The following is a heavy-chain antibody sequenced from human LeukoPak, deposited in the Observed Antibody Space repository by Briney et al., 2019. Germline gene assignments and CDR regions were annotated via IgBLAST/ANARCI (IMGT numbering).Heavy chain of an antibody. Sequence: GASVKVSCKVSGYTLTELSMHWVRQAPGKGLEWMGGFDPEDGETIYAQKFQGRVTMTEDTSTDTAYMELSSLRSEDTAVYYCATDQDSSGHYPIFDYWGQGTLVTVSS. CDR2: FDPEDGET. CDR3: ATDQDSSGHYPIFDY. CDR1: GYTLTELS. D-gene: IGHD3-22*01. V-gene: IGHV1-24*01. J-gene: IGHJ4*02.